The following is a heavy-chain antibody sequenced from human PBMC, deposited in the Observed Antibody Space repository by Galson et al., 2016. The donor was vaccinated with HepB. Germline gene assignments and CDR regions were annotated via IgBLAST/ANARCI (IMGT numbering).Heavy chain of an antibody. CDR3: ASRAQGTMTTVFDY. J-gene: IGHJ4*02. D-gene: IGHD4-17*01. CDR2: IIPSFGAA. V-gene: IGHV1-69*13. CDR1: GGTFTSYA. Sequence: SVKASCKASGGTFTSYAISWVRQAPGQGPEWMGGIIPSFGAATYAQKFQGRVTIIADEATSTVYMDLRSLRSEDTAVYYCASRAQGTMTTVFDYWGQGTLVTVSS.